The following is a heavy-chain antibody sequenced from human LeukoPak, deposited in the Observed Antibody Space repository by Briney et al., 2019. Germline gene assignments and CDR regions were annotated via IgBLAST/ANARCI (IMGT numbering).Heavy chain of an antibody. CDR2: MNPNSGNT. CDR3: ARGRRRVPYYYMDV. CDR1: GYTFTSYD. J-gene: IGHJ6*03. D-gene: IGHD1-1*01. V-gene: IGHV1-8*01. Sequence: GASVKVSFKASGYTFTSYDINWVRQATGQGLEWMGWMNPNSGNTGYAQKFQGRVTITRNTSISTAYMELSSLRSEDTAVYYCARGRRRVPYYYMDVWGKGTTVTVSS.